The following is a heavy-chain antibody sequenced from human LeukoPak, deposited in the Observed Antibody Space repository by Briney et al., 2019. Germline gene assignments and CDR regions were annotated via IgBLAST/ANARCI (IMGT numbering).Heavy chain of an antibody. CDR3: ARHQLLGPCFKGVCSDAFDI. D-gene: IGHD2-8*01. Sequence: KHGESLRISCKGSGSRFTSYWISWVRQLPGKGLEWMGRIDPSDSYTNYSPSFQGHLTISADKSISTAYLQWSSLKASDTAMYYCARHQLLGPCFKGVCSDAFDIWGQGTMVTVSS. V-gene: IGHV5-10-1*01. J-gene: IGHJ3*02. CDR2: IDPSDSYT. CDR1: GSRFTSYW.